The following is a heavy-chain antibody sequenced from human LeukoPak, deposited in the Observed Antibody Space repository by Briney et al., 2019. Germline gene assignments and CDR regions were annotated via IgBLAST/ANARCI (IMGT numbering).Heavy chain of an antibody. V-gene: IGHV4-31*03. D-gene: IGHD1-26*01. CDR1: GGSISSGGYY. Sequence: SETLSLTCTVSGGSISSGGYYWSWIRQHPGKGLEWIGYIYYSGSTYYNPSFKGRVTISVDTSKNQFSLKLSSVTAADTAVYYCARDWVVGTSGFAFDIWGQGTMVTVSS. CDR2: IYYSGST. CDR3: ARDWVVGTSGFAFDI. J-gene: IGHJ3*02.